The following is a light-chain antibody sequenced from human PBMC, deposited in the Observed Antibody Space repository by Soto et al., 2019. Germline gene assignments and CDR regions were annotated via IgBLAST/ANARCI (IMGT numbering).Light chain of an antibody. CDR2: TNY. V-gene: IGLV1-44*01. CDR1: ISNIGGNT. CDR3: AAWDDSLNGVV. Sequence: QLVLTQPPSASGTPGQRVTISCSGSISNIGGNTVNWYQQLPGTAPKLLMYTNYQRPSGVPDRFSGSKSGTSASLAISGLQSEDEADYYCAAWDDSLNGVVFGGGTKLTVL. J-gene: IGLJ2*01.